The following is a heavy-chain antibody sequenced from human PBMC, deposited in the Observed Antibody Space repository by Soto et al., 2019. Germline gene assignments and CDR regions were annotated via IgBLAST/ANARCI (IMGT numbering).Heavy chain of an antibody. V-gene: IGHV3-30-3*01. CDR3: ARDRRQQLVPLDY. Sequence: PGGSLRLSCAASGFTFSNFAMHWVRQAPGKGLEWVSAISYDGSHKYYADSVKGRFTISRDNSKNTLYLQMNSLRPEDRAVYYCARDRRQQLVPLDYWGQGTLVTVSS. J-gene: IGHJ4*02. CDR2: ISYDGSHK. CDR1: GFTFSNFA. D-gene: IGHD6-13*01.